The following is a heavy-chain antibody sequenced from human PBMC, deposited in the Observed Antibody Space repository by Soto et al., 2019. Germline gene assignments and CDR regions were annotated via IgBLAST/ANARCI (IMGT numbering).Heavy chain of an antibody. V-gene: IGHV4-4*07. CDR1: GASITGTSY. CDR2: FSLSGTT. J-gene: IGHJ4*02. D-gene: IGHD2-8*02. CDR3: ARGMTPPGAPAWYYFDS. Sequence: SETRSRTWTVSGASITGTSYWGCIRQPAGKGLEWIGRFSLSGTTNYNPSLRSRVTMSADVSKNQFSLRLTSVTAADAALYYCARGMTPPGAPAWYYFDSWGQGTLVTVSS.